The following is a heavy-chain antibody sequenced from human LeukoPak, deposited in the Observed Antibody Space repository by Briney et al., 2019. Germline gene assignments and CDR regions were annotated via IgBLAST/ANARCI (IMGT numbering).Heavy chain of an antibody. J-gene: IGHJ6*03. CDR3: ARVRLGGTGTRNYYYMDV. Sequence: PGGSLRLSCAASGFTGFTFSSYSMNWVRQAPGKGLEWVSYISSSSSTIYYADSVKGRFTISRDNAKNSLYLQMNSLRAEDTAVYYCARVRLGGTGTRNYYYMDVWGKGTTVTVSS. D-gene: IGHD1-1*01. CDR2: ISSSSSTI. CDR1: GFTGFTFSSYS. V-gene: IGHV3-48*01.